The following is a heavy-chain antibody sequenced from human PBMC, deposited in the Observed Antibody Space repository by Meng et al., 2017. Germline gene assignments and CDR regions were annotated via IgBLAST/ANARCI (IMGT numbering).Heavy chain of an antibody. CDR3: ARIGDWGSTRYFDY. J-gene: IGHJ4*02. CDR2: IYHSGST. V-gene: IGHV4-4*03. D-gene: IGHD7-27*01. Sequence: GQLTVSGPGLGKPPGTLSLTCAVSGGSISSSNWWSWVRQPPGKGLEWIGEIYHSGSTNYNPSLKSRVTISVDKSKNQFSLKLSSVTAADTAVYYCARIGDWGSTRYFDYWGQGTLVTVSS. CDR1: GGSISSSNW.